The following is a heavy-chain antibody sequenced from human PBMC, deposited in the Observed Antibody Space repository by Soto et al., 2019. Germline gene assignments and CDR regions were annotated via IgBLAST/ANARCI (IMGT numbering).Heavy chain of an antibody. Sequence: VGSLRLSCEASGFTFSNYSMNWVRHAPGKGLEWVAVISFDGSNKYYADSVKGRFTISRDNSKNTLYLQMNSLSAEDTAVYYCAKWDSSSSENPADYWGQGTLVTVPQ. V-gene: IGHV3-30*18. CDR1: GFTFSNYS. CDR3: AKWDSSSSENPADY. CDR2: ISFDGSNK. J-gene: IGHJ4*02. D-gene: IGHD6-6*01.